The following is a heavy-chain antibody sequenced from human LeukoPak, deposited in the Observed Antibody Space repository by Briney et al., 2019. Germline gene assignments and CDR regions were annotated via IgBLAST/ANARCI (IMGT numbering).Heavy chain of an antibody. CDR2: ISGSGGST. CDR1: GFTFSSYA. D-gene: IGHD6-13*01. V-gene: IGHV3-23*01. Sequence: GGSLRLSCAASGFTFSSYAMNWVRQAPGKGLEWVSAISGSGGSTYYADSVKGRFTISRDNSKNTLYLQMNSLRAEDTAVYYCTSSSWYVGNDYWGQGTLVTVSS. J-gene: IGHJ4*02. CDR3: TSSSWYVGNDY.